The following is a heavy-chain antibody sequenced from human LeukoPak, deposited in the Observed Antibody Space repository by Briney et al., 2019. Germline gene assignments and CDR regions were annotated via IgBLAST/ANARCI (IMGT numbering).Heavy chain of an antibody. CDR3: AGGAFGHAFDV. V-gene: IGHV4-34*01. Sequence: KPSETLSLTCAVYGGSFSGYYWSWIRQPPGKGLEWIGEINHSGSTNYNPSLKSRVTISVDTSKNQFSLKLSSVTAADTAVYYCAGGAFGHAFDVWGQGTMVTVS. D-gene: IGHD3-16*01. CDR2: INHSGST. CDR1: GGSFSGYY. J-gene: IGHJ3*01.